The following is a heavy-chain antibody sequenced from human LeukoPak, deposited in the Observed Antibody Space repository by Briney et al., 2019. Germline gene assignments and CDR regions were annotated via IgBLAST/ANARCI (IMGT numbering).Heavy chain of an antibody. J-gene: IGHJ4*02. CDR1: GFTFSSYN. V-gene: IGHV3-48*02. D-gene: IGHD5-12*01. CDR2: ISSGSSTI. CDR3: ARTYSGSATGGSRYFDY. Sequence: GGSLRLSCAASGFTFSSYNMNWVRQAPGKGLEWVSYISSGSSTIYYADSVQGRFTISRDNAKSSLYLQMNSLRDEDTAIYYCARTYSGSATGGSRYFDYWGQGTLVTVSS.